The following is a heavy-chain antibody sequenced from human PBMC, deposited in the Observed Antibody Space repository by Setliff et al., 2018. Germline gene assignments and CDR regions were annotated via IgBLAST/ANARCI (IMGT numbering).Heavy chain of an antibody. CDR2: INPSGGST. CDR3: ARDWEYYDFWSGYYTGFSSFDY. Sequence: SVKVSCKASGYTFTSYYMHWVRQAPGQGLEWMGIINPSGGSTSYAQKFQGRVTMTRDTSTSTAYMELRSLRSDDTAVYYCARDWEYYDFWSGYYTGFSSFDYWGQGTLVTVSS. J-gene: IGHJ4*02. D-gene: IGHD3-3*01. V-gene: IGHV1-46*01. CDR1: GYTFTSYY.